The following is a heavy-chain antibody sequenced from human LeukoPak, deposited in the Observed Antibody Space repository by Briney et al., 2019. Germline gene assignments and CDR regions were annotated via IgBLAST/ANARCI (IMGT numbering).Heavy chain of an antibody. J-gene: IGHJ4*02. D-gene: IGHD6-19*01. Sequence: ASVKVSCKASGYTFTGYYMHWVRQAPGQGLEWMGWINPNSGGTNYAQKFQGRVTMTRDTSISTAYKELSRLRSDDTAVYYCARAEYSSGWYFDYWGQGTLVTVSS. CDR3: ARAEYSSGWYFDY. CDR1: GYTFTGYY. V-gene: IGHV1-2*02. CDR2: INPNSGGT.